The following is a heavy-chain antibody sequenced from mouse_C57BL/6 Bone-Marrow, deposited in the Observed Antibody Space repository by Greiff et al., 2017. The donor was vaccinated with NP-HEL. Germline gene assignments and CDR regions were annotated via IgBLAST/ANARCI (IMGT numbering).Heavy chain of an antibody. CDR1: GYTFTSYD. V-gene: IGHV1-85*01. CDR3: ARSGYYGLWYFDV. CDR2: IYPRDGST. D-gene: IGHD1-1*01. J-gene: IGHJ1*03. Sequence: VQLQQSGPELVKPGASVKLSCKASGYTFTSYDINWVKQRPGQGLEWIGWIYPRDGSTTYNEKFKGKATLTVDTSSSTAYMELHSLTSEDSAVYFCARSGYYGLWYFDVWGTGTTVTVSS.